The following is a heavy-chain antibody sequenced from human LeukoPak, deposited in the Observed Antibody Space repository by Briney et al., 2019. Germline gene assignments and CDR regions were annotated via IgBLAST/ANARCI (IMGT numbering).Heavy chain of an antibody. D-gene: IGHD2-2*01. CDR2: IYSGGST. Sequence: GGSLRLSCAASGFTVSSNYMSWVRQAPGKGLEWVSVIYSGGSTYYADSVKSRFTISRDNSKNTLYLQMNSLRAEDTAVYYCARNGASIDAFDIWGQGTMVTVSS. CDR1: GFTVSSNY. CDR3: ARNGASIDAFDI. V-gene: IGHV3-53*01. J-gene: IGHJ3*02.